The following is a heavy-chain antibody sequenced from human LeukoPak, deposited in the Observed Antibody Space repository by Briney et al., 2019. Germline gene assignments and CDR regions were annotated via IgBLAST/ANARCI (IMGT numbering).Heavy chain of an antibody. D-gene: IGHD3-3*01. CDR1: GYTFTSYA. CDR3: ARLNYDFWSGYYTGSSY. J-gene: IGHJ4*02. Sequence: ASVKVSCKASGYTFTSYAMHWVRQAPGQRLEWMGWINAGNGNTKYSQKFQGRVTITRDTSTSTAYMELSSLRSEDTAVYYCARLNYDFWSGYYTGSSYWGQGTLVTVSS. CDR2: INAGNGNT. V-gene: IGHV1-3*01.